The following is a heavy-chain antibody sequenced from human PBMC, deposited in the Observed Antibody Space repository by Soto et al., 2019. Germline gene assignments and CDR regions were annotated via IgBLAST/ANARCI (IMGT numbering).Heavy chain of an antibody. D-gene: IGHD3-3*01. J-gene: IGHJ4*02. Sequence: GGSLRLSCTASGFTFGDYAMSWFRQAPGKGLEWVGFIRSKAYGGTTEYAASVKGRFTISRDDSKSIAYLQMNSLKTEDTAVYYCTRTSGITIFGVVPFWGQGTLVTVSS. CDR1: GFTFGDYA. CDR3: TRTSGITIFGVVPF. V-gene: IGHV3-49*03. CDR2: IRSKAYGGTT.